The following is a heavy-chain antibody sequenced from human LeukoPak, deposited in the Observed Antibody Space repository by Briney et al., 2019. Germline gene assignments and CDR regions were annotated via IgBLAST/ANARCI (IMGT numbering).Heavy chain of an antibody. CDR1: VYTFTGYY. CDR2: INPNSVGT. CDR3: ARDRTGYAIEPTFDY. V-gene: IGHV1-2*02. D-gene: IGHD5-12*01. J-gene: IGHJ4*02. Sequence: ASVNVSCKSSVYTFTGYYMHWVRQAPGQGLEWVGLINPNSVGTNYAQKFQGRVTMTRDTSISTAYMELSRLRSDDTAVYYCARDRTGYAIEPTFDYWGQGTLVTVSS.